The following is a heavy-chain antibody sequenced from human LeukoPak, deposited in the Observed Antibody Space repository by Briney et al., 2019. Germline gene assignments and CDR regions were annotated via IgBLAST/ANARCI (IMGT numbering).Heavy chain of an antibody. Sequence: GASVKVSCKASGYTFTSYYIHWVRQAPGQGLEWMGVINPNSGNTGYAQKFQGRVTMTRNTSISTAYMELSSLRSEDTAVYYCARGGFLVVPASWFDPWGQGTLVTVSS. D-gene: IGHD2-2*01. J-gene: IGHJ5*02. CDR1: GYTFTSYY. CDR2: INPNSGNT. V-gene: IGHV1-8*01. CDR3: ARGGFLVVPASWFDP.